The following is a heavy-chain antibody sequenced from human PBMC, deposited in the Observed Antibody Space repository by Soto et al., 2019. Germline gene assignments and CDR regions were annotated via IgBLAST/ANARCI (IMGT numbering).Heavy chain of an antibody. V-gene: IGHV3-23*01. D-gene: IGHD2-2*01. Sequence: GGSLRLSCAASGFTFSTYAMTWVRQAPGKGLEWVSAISGSGGSTYYADSVKGRFTISRDNSKNTLYLQMNSLRAEDTAVYYCAKDIPYSSKGLTFDPWGQGTLVTVSS. CDR3: AKDIPYSSKGLTFDP. CDR2: ISGSGGST. J-gene: IGHJ5*02. CDR1: GFTFSTYA.